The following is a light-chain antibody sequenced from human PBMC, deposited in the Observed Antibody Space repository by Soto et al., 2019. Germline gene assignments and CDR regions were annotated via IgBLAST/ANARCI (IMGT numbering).Light chain of an antibody. J-gene: IGKJ4*01. V-gene: IGKV1-39*01. CDR3: QQSYSTPLT. CDR2: AES. Sequence: DIQMTRSPSCLAAAVGDGFTITCRAIQSISSYLNWYQQTTGKAPKLLIYAESSLQSGVPSRLSGSGSGKDFTLTISSLQPEDFATYYCQQSYSTPLTFGGGPKVAIK. CDR1: QSISSY.